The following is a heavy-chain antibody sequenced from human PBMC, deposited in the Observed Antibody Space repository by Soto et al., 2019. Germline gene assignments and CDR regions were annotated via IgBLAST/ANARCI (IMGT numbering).Heavy chain of an antibody. CDR2: ISYDGSNK. D-gene: IGHD6-13*01. V-gene: IGHV3-30-3*01. Sequence: QVQLVESGGGVVQPGRSLRLSCAASGFTFSSYAMHWVRQAPGKGLEWVAVISYDGSNKYYADSVKGRFTISRDNSKNTLYLQMNSLRAEDTAVYYFARDGGKQQLVINYYGMDVWGQGTTVTVSS. CDR1: GFTFSSYA. J-gene: IGHJ6*02. CDR3: ARDGGKQQLVINYYGMDV.